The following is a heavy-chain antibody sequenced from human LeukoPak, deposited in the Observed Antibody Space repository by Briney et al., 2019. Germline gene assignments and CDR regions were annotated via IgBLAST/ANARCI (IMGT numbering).Heavy chain of an antibody. CDR3: ARDRSYAGYSSGWFPWPTDGAFDI. CDR2: IYPSGST. J-gene: IGHJ3*02. V-gene: IGHV4-61*02. CDR1: GGSTSSGSYY. D-gene: IGHD6-19*01. Sequence: SQTLSLTCTVSGGSTSSGSYYWSWIRQPAGKGLEWIGRIYPSGSTNYNPSLKSRVTMSVDTSNNQFSLKLSSVTAADTAVYYCARDRSYAGYSSGWFPWPTDGAFDIWGQGTMVTVSS.